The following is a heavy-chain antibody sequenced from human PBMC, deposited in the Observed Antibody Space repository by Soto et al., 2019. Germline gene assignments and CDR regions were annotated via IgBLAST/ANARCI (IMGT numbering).Heavy chain of an antibody. CDR2: IIPIFGTA. V-gene: IGHV1-69*13. Sequence: GASVKVSCKASGSTFSSYAISWVRQAPGQGLEWMGGIIPIFGTANYAQKFQGRVTITADESTSTAYMELSSLRSEDTAVYYCAATYYYDSSGYYPTRDSWGQGPMVTVSS. CDR1: GSTFSSYA. CDR3: AATYYYDSSGYYPTRDS. J-gene: IGHJ4*02. D-gene: IGHD3-22*01.